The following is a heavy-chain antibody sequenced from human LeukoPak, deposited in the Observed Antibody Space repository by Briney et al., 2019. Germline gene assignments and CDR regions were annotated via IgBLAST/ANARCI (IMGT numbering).Heavy chain of an antibody. D-gene: IGHD3-10*01. CDR2: IYPGGSDT. V-gene: IGHV5-51*01. CDR1: GYSFTSYC. J-gene: IGHJ4*02. Sequence: GESLKLSCKGSGYSFTSYCIGWVRQVPGKGLEWMGIIYPGGSDTSYSPSLQGQVTISADKSMSTAYLQWSSLKAADTAMYYCARQIGDCGSGLDYWGQATLVTVPS. CDR3: ARQIGDCGSGLDY.